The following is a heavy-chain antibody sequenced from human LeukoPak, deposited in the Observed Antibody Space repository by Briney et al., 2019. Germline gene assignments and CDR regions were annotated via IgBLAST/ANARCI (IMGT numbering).Heavy chain of an antibody. CDR2: IYSGGST. V-gene: IGHV3-53*05. CDR1: GFTVSSDY. J-gene: IGHJ5*02. CDR3: GRNWFDP. Sequence: PGGSLRLSCAASGFTVSSDYMSWVRQAPGKGLEWVSVIYSGGSTYYADSVKGRFTISRDKSKNTVYLQMNSLRFEDTAMYYCGRNWFDPWGQGTLVTVSS.